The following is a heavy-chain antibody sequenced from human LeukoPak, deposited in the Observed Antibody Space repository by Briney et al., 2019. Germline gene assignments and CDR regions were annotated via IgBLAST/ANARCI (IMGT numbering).Heavy chain of an antibody. CDR3: ARGRVSSSTWYSTYYYFFYMDF. D-gene: IGHD4-11*01. V-gene: IGHV4-59*01. CDR2: VDHTGST. CDR1: DDSITMYY. J-gene: IGHJ6*03. Sequence: SETLSLTCTVSDDSITMYYWTWIRQPPGKGLEWIGYVDHTGSTNFNPSLNGRVSLSRDTSNNFFSLRLRSVTAADTPVYFCARGRVSSSTWYSTYYYFFYMDFWGKGTTVTVSS.